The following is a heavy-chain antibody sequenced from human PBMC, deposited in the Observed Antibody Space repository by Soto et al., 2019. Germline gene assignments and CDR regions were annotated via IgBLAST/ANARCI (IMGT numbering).Heavy chain of an antibody. D-gene: IGHD2-8*01. J-gene: IGHJ5*02. CDR2: ISYDGNNK. V-gene: IGHV3-30*18. CDR3: AKDFRGCTSGVCIRIWFDP. Sequence: QVQLVESGGGVVQPGRSLRLSCAASGFTFSSFGVHWVRQAPGKGLEWVAVISYDGNNKYYADSVKGRFTISRDNSRKMVYLQMDSLRAEDTAVYYCAKDFRGCTSGVCIRIWFDPWGQGTLVTVSS. CDR1: GFTFSSFG.